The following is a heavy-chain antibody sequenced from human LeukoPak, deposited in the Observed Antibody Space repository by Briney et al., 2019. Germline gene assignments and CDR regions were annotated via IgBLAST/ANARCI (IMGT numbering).Heavy chain of an antibody. J-gene: IGHJ3*02. D-gene: IGHD2-2*01. CDR2: MNPNSGNT. CDR3: ARYCSSTSCYDAFDI. CDR1: GYTFTSYD. V-gene: IGHV1-8*03. Sequence: GASVKASCKASGYTFTSYDINWVRQATGQGLEWMGWMNPNSGNTGYAQKFQGRVTITRNTSISTAYMELSSLRSEDTAVYYCARYCSSTSCYDAFDIWGQGTMVTVSS.